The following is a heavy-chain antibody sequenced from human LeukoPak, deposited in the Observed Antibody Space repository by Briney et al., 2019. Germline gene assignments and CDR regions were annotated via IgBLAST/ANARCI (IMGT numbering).Heavy chain of an antibody. V-gene: IGHV3-23*01. Sequence: PGGSLRLSCAASGFTFSSYAMSWVRQAPGKGLEWVSAISGSGGSTYYADSVKGRFTISRDNSKNTLYLQMNSLRAEDTAVYYCAKDPPGLQLERRTGENWFDPGAREPWSPSPQ. CDR3: AKDPPGLQLERRTGENWFDP. CDR2: ISGSGGST. CDR1: GFTFSSYA. D-gene: IGHD1-1*01. J-gene: IGHJ5*02.